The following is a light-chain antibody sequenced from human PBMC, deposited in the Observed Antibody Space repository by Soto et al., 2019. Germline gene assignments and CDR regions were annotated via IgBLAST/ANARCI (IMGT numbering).Light chain of an antibody. Sequence: EIVLTQSPCTLSFSPGERATLSCRASQSVSSRFLAWYQQKPGQAPRLLMYGASNRATGIPARFSGTRSGTDLTLTISRLEPEDFAVEYCQQYDSSPYTFGLGTKLESK. J-gene: IGKJ2*01. CDR3: QQYDSSPYT. CDR1: QSVSSRF. CDR2: GAS. V-gene: IGKV3-20*01.